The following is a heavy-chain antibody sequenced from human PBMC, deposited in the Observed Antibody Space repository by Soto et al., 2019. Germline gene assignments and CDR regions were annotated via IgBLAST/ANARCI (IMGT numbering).Heavy chain of an antibody. V-gene: IGHV3-7*01. D-gene: IGHD4-17*01. CDR1: GFTFSRDW. CDR2: IKEDGIDK. J-gene: IGHJ4*02. Sequence: DVQLVESGGALVQPGGSLRLTCTASGFTFSRDWMAWVRQAPGKGLEWVGNIKEDGIDKYYVDSVKGRFTMARDNAKNLLYLQMNGGRAEDTAVYYCARHGESVFEHWGRGTLVTVSS. CDR3: ARHGESVFEH.